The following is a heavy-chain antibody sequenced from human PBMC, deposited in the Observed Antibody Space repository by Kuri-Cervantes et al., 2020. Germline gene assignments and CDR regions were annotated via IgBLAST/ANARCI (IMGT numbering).Heavy chain of an antibody. D-gene: IGHD6-19*01. J-gene: IGHJ4*02. CDR1: GFTVSSNY. V-gene: IGHV3-11*01. CDR3: ARDGQWTFDY. CDR2: ISSSGSTI. Sequence: GESLKISCAASGFTVSSNYMSWIRQAPGKGLEWVSYISSSGSTIYYADSVKGRFTISRDNAKNSLYLQMNSLRAEDTAVYYCARDGQWTFDYWGQGTLVTVSS.